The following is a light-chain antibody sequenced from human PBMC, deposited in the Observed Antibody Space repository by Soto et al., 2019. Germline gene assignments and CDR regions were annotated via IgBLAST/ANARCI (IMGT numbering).Light chain of an antibody. CDR1: QSVSSY. CDR3: QQYSTWPPTYT. Sequence: EIVMTQSPATLSVSPGGRATLSCRASQSVSSYLAWYQQRPGQPPRLLIYRASTRATNIPARFSGSGSGTEFSLTSSSLQSEDFAVYYGQQYSTWPPTYTFGQGTKLEIK. CDR2: RAS. V-gene: IGKV3-15*01. J-gene: IGKJ2*01.